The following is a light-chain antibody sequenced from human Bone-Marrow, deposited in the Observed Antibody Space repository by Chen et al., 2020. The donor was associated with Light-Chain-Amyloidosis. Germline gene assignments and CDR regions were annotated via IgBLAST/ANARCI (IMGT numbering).Light chain of an antibody. CDR3: CSTAGRSTLV. Sequence: QSALTQPRSVSGAPGQSVTISCTGTSGDVGGYDFVSWYQQYPVKAPKLIIYDVSKRPSGVPDRFSGSKSGNTASLTISGLQAADEADYYCCSTAGRSTLVFGGGTTLTVL. CDR2: DVS. CDR1: SGDVGGYDF. V-gene: IGLV2-11*02. J-gene: IGLJ2*01.